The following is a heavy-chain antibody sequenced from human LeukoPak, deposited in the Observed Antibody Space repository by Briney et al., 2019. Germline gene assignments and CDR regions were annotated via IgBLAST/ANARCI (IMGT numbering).Heavy chain of an antibody. CDR2: INSREYT. CDR3: ARRYRGDSSNWDWFDP. J-gene: IGHJ5*02. Sequence: SETLSLTCTVSGGSISTHYWSWIRQPPGKGLEWIGYINSREYTNYNPSLKSRVAILVDMSKNQFSLKLTSVTASDTAVYYCARRYRGDSSNWDWFDPWGQGTLVTVSS. V-gene: IGHV4-59*11. CDR1: GGSISTHY. D-gene: IGHD3-22*01.